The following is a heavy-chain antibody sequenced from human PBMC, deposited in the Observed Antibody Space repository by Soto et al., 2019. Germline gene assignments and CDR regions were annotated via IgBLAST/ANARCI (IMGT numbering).Heavy chain of an antibody. CDR1: GYTFTSYG. V-gene: IGHV1-18*01. Sequence: AAVKVSCKXSGYTFTSYGISGVRQARGQGLEWMGWTSDYNGNTNYAQKLQGRVTMATDTSTSTAYLELRSLRSDDTAVYYCARDPSFYDSDYWGQGTLVTVSS. D-gene: IGHD3-22*01. CDR2: TSDYNGNT. J-gene: IGHJ4*02. CDR3: ARDPSFYDSDY.